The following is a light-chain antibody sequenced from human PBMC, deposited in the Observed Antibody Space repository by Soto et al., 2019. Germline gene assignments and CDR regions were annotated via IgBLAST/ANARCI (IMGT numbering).Light chain of an antibody. CDR3: QHYNKWPPVT. CDR2: GAS. J-gene: IGKJ3*01. CDR1: QSVGSN. V-gene: IGKV3-15*01. Sequence: ETVMTQSPATLSVSPGERATLSCWASQSVGSNLAWYQQKPGQAPRLLIYGASTTATGIPARFSGSGSGTEFTLTISSLQSEDFAVYYCQHYNKWPPVTFGPGTKVDIK.